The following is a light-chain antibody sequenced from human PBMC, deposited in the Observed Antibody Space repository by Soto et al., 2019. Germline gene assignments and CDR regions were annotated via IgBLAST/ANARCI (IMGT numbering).Light chain of an antibody. Sequence: EIVLTQSPGTLSLSPGERATLSCRASQSVSSSYLAWYQQKPGQAPRLLIYGASSRATGIPDRFSGSGSGTDFTLTISRLEPEDFAVYYCQLRITFGQGTRLEI. J-gene: IGKJ5*01. V-gene: IGKV3-20*01. CDR3: QLRIT. CDR1: QSVSSSY. CDR2: GAS.